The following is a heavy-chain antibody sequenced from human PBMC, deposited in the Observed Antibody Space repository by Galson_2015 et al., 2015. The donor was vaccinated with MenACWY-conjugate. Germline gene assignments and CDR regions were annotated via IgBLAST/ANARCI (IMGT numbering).Heavy chain of an antibody. CDR1: GFTFSSYG. V-gene: IGHV3-30*18. CDR3: AKDGCGGDCYGEEGSYYYGMDV. J-gene: IGHJ6*02. CDR2: ISYDGSNK. Sequence: SLRLSCAASGFTFSSYGMHWVRQAPGKGLEWVAVISYDGSNKYYADSVKGRFTISRDNSKNTLYLQMNSLRAEDTAVYYCAKDGCGGDCYGEEGSYYYGMDVWGQGTTVTVSS. D-gene: IGHD2-21*02.